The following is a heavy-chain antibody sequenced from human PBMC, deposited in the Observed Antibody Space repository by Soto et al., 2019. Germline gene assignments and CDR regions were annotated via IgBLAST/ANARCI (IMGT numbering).Heavy chain of an antibody. Sequence: QVQLVQSGAELKKPGSSVKVSCKASGDTFSFYTINWVREAAGLGLEWMGRVNPILSMSNYAQKFQRRVTMTADKSTRTAYMELRSLRSEDAAFYVCVTSNASGYRAFDYWGQRRLVTVS. CDR2: VNPILSMS. J-gene: IGHJ4*02. CDR1: GDTFSFYT. CDR3: VTSNASGYRAFDY. V-gene: IGHV1-69*02. D-gene: IGHD3-10*01.